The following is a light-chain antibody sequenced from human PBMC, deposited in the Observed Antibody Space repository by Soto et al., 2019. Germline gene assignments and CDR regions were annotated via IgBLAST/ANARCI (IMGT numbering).Light chain of an antibody. V-gene: IGLV2-23*02. Sequence: QSALTQPASVSGSPGQSITISCTGTSSDVGSYNLVSWYQHHPGKAPKLMIYEVSKRPSGVSNRFSGSKSGNTASLTISGLRAEDEVDYYCCSYAGSSTWVFGGGTKLTVL. CDR1: SSDVGSYNL. CDR2: EVS. CDR3: CSYAGSSTWV. J-gene: IGLJ3*02.